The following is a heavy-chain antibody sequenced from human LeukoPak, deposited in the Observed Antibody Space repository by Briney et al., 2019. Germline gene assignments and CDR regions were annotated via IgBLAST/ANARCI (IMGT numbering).Heavy chain of an antibody. Sequence: PGGSLRLSCAASGFTVNSNYIHWVRQAPGKGLEWVSVLYSSGSAYYADSVKGRFTISRDKSTLYLEMNNLRAEDTALYYCARDVGRDTITTEIAYWGQGTLVTVSS. CDR2: LYSSGSA. CDR3: ARDVGRDTITTEIAY. CDR1: GFTVNSNY. V-gene: IGHV3-66*03. J-gene: IGHJ4*02. D-gene: IGHD4-11*01.